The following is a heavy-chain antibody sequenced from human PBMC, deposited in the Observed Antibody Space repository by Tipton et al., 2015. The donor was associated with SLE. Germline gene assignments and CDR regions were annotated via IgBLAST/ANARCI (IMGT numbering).Heavy chain of an antibody. CDR2: IYTSGRT. V-gene: IGHV4-4*07. J-gene: IGHJ5*02. CDR3: ARQTRYYTAWFDP. D-gene: IGHD3/OR15-3a*01. CDR1: GGSISSYY. Sequence: GLVKPSETLSLTCTVSGGSISSYYWSWIRQPPGKGLEWIGRIYTSGRTSYNPSLQSRVSLSVDTSKNQFSLRLNSVTAADTAVYYCARQTRYYTAWFDPWGQGTLVNVSS.